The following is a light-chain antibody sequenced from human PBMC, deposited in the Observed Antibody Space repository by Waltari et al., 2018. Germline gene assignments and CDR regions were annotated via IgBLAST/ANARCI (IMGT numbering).Light chain of an antibody. V-gene: IGKV1-6*01. CDR2: AAS. J-gene: IGKJ2*01. CDR1: QGIRND. Sequence: TQLTQSPSTLSASVGDRVTITCRASQGIRNDLGWYQQKPGKAPKLLIYAASSLQSGVPSRFSGTGSGTDFTLTISSLQPEDFATYYCQQYDNYPYTFGQGTKLEIK. CDR3: QQYDNYPYT.